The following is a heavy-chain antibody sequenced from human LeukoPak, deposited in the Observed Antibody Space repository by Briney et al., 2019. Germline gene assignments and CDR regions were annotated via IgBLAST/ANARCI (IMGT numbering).Heavy chain of an antibody. Sequence: ASVKVPCKASGGTFSSYAISWVRQAPGQGLEWMGGIIPIFGTANYAQKFQGRVTITADESTSTAYMELSSLRSEDTAVYYCARGVDFLCYGYWGQGTLVTVSS. CDR2: IIPIFGTA. CDR3: ARGVDFLCYGY. V-gene: IGHV1-69*13. D-gene: IGHD2/OR15-2a*01. J-gene: IGHJ4*02. CDR1: GGTFSSYA.